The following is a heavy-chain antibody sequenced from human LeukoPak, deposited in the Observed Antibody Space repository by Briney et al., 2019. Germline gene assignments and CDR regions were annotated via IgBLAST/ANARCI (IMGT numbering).Heavy chain of an antibody. D-gene: IGHD3-10*01. Sequence: GGSLRLSCAASGFTFSSYEMKWVRQAPGKGLEWVSYISGSGSTIYYADSVKGRFTISRDNAKNSLYLQMNSLRAEDTAVYYCARPYYHGSGSYGFDYWGQGTLVTVSS. CDR1: GFTFSSYE. CDR3: ARPYYHGSGSYGFDY. V-gene: IGHV3-48*03. J-gene: IGHJ4*02. CDR2: ISGSGSTI.